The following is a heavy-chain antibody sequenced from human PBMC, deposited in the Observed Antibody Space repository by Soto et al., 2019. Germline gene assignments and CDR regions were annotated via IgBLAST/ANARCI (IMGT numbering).Heavy chain of an antibody. J-gene: IGHJ6*02. CDR3: ARPNTSTGNGMDV. CDR1: GFTFSSYA. Sequence: GGSLRLSCAASGFTFSSYAMHWVRQAPGKGLEWVAVISYDGSNKYYADSVKGRFTISRDNSKNTLYLQMNSLRAEDTAVYYCARPNTSTGNGMDVWGQGTTVTVSS. CDR2: ISYDGSNK. D-gene: IGHD3-10*01. V-gene: IGHV3-30-3*01.